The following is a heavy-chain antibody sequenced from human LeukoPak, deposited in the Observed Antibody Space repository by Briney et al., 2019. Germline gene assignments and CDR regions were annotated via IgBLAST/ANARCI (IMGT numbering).Heavy chain of an antibody. CDR1: GGTFSSYA. D-gene: IGHD1-1*01. CDR2: IIPIFGTA. J-gene: IGHJ4*02. CDR3: AKEQLYSAPFDY. Sequence: SVKVSCKASGGTFSSYAISWVRQAPGQGLEWMGGIIPIFGTANYAQKFQGRVTITADKSTSTAYMELSSLRAEDTAVYYCAKEQLYSAPFDYWGQGTLVTVSS. V-gene: IGHV1-69*06.